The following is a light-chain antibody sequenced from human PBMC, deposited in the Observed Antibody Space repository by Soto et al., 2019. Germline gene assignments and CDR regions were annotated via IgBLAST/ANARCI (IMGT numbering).Light chain of an antibody. CDR2: RAS. CDR3: QQYFSAHLT. V-gene: IGKV4-1*01. Sequence: DIVVTQSPDSLAVFLGERATINCKSSQSLLNSANDKIHLAWYQQKPGQPPKLLIWRASTRDSGVPDRFSGSGSGTDFTLTINSLQAEDVATYYCQQYFSAHLTFGGGTKVEI. J-gene: IGKJ4*01. CDR1: QSLLNSANDKIH.